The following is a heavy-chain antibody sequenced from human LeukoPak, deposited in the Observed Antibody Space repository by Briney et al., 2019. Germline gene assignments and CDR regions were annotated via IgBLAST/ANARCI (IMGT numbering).Heavy chain of an antibody. CDR3: EGMVWGVIPFDY. V-gene: IGHV3-66*01. Sequence: GGSLRLSCAASGFTVSSNYMSWVRQAPGKGLEWVSVIYSGSSTYYADSVKGRFTISRDNSKNTLYLQMNSLRAEDTAVYYCEGMVWGVIPFDYWGQGTLVTVSS. D-gene: IGHD3-10*01. CDR1: GFTVSSNY. CDR2: IYSGSST. J-gene: IGHJ4*02.